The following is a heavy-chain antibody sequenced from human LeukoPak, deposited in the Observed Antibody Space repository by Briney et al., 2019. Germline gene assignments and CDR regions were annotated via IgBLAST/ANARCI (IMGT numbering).Heavy chain of an antibody. CDR1: GGSISSSDYY. CDR3: APRELIAAAGSYYFDS. V-gene: IGHV4-39*01. Sequence: SETLSLTCTVSGGSISSSDYYWGWIRQPPGKGLEWIGRIYYSGSNYYNASVKSRVTISVDTSKNQFSLKLSSGTAADTAVYYCAPRELIAAAGSYYFDSWGQGTLVTVSS. CDR2: IYYSGSN. J-gene: IGHJ4*02. D-gene: IGHD6-13*01.